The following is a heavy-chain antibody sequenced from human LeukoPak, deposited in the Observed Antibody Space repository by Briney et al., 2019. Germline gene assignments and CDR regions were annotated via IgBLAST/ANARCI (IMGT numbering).Heavy chain of an antibody. CDR1: GYSISSGYY. V-gene: IGHV4-38-2*01. CDR3: ARGGYGEIDY. D-gene: IGHD4-17*01. Sequence: SETLSLTCAVSGYSISSGYYWGWIRQPPGKGLEWIGSIYHSGSTYYNPSLKSRVTISVDTSKNQFSLKLSSVTAADTAVYYCARGGYGEIDYWGQGTLVTVSS. CDR2: IYHSGST. J-gene: IGHJ4*02.